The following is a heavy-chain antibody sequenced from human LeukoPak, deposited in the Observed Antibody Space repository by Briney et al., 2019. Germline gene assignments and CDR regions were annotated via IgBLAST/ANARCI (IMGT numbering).Heavy chain of an antibody. D-gene: IGHD3-22*01. J-gene: IGHJ4*02. Sequence: PSETLSLTCAVYGGSFSGYYWSWIRQPPGKGLEWIGEINHSGSTNYNPSLKSRVTISVDTSKNQFSLKLSSVTAADTAVYYCARLPYYYDSSGYYYFSFDYWGQGTLVTVSS. CDR2: INHSGST. V-gene: IGHV4-34*01. CDR1: GGSFSGYY. CDR3: ARLPYYYDSSGYYYFSFDY.